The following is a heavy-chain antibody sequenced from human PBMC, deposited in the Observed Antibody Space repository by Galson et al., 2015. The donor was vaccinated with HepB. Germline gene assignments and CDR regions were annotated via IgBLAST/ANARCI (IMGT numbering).Heavy chain of an antibody. J-gene: IGHJ4*02. CDR3: VKDRESSGFLLDY. D-gene: IGHD6-19*01. CDR1: GFTFSSYA. Sequence: SLRLSCAASGFTFSSYAMHWVRQAPGKGLEYVSAISSNGGSTYYADSVKGRFTISRDNSKNTLYLQMSSLRAEDTAVYYCVKDRESSGFLLDYWGQGTLVTVSS. CDR2: ISSNGGST. V-gene: IGHV3-64D*06.